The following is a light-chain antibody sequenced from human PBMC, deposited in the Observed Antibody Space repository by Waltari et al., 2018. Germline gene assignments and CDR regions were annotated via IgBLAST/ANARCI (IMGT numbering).Light chain of an antibody. CDR2: KAS. Sequence: CRDSQGIITWLAWYQQKPGKAPKLRVYKASSLESGVPSRFSGSGSGTEFTLTISSLQADDFATYYCQQYNKYPLTFGGGTKVEI. J-gene: IGKJ4*01. CDR1: QGIITW. CDR3: QQYNKYPLT. V-gene: IGKV1-5*03.